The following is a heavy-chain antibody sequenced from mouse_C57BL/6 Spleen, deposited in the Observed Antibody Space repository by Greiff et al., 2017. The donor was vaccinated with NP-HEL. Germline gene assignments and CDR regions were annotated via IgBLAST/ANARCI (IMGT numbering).Heavy chain of an antibody. Sequence: QVQLKQSGAELVRPGTSVTVSCKASGYAFTNYLIEWVKQRPGQGLEWIGVINPGSGGTNYNEKFKGKATLTADKSSSTAYMQLSSLTSEDSAVYFCARGELGRMDYWGQGTSVTVSS. V-gene: IGHV1-54*01. CDR2: INPGSGGT. D-gene: IGHD4-1*01. CDR1: GYAFTNYL. J-gene: IGHJ4*01. CDR3: ARGELGRMDY.